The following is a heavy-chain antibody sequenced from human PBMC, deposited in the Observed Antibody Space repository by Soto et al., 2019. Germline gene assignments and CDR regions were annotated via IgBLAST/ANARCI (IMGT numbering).Heavy chain of an antibody. CDR2: IYSSGNT. V-gene: IGHV4-4*07. J-gene: IGHJ5*02. CDR3: ATGQRFSDRCAP. CDR1: GGTISGYY. Sequence: SETLSLTCSVSGGTISGYYWTWIRQPAGKGLEWIGRIYSSGNTKYNPSLQSRVTMSLDTSNNQFSLRLTPVTAADTAVYYCATGQRFSDRCAPWGQGPLVTVSX. D-gene: IGHD3-3*01.